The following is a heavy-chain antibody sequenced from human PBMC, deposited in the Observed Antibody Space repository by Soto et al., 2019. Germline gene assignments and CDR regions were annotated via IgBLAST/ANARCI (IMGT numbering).Heavy chain of an antibody. Sequence: SETLSLTCTVSGGSISSGGYYWSWIRQHPGKGLEWIGYIYYSGSTYYNPSLKSRVTISVDTSKNQFSLKLSSVTAADTAVYYCARGGIAAETYYYYMDVWGKGTTVTVSS. CDR3: ARGGIAAETYYYYMDV. D-gene: IGHD6-13*01. CDR1: GGSISSGGYY. V-gene: IGHV4-31*03. J-gene: IGHJ6*03. CDR2: IYYSGST.